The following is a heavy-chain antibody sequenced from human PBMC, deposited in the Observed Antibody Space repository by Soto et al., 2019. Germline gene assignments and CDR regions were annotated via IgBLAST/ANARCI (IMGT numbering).Heavy chain of an antibody. J-gene: IGHJ6*02. D-gene: IGHD4-17*01. CDR1: GGTFSSYA. V-gene: IGHV1-69*01. Sequence: QVQLVQSGAEVKKPGSSVKVSCKASGGTFSSYAISWVRQAPGQGLEWMGGIIPIFGTANYAQKFQGRVTITADESTSTAYMELSSLRADDTAVYYCARAPSHDYGDYVSLYYYYGMDVWGQGTTVTVSS. CDR3: ARAPSHDYGDYVSLYYYYGMDV. CDR2: IIPIFGTA.